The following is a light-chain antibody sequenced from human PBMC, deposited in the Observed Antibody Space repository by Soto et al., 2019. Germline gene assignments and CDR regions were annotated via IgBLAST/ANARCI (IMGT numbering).Light chain of an antibody. CDR1: QSVSTSD. CDR3: QQYDRSLT. J-gene: IGKJ4*01. Sequence: EIVLTQSPGTLSLSPGERATLSCRASQSVSTSDFAWYQQKPGQAPRLLMYGASHRASGIPDRFSGSGSGTDFTLIISRLEPADFAVYYCQQYDRSLTFGGGTKVEIK. V-gene: IGKV3-20*01. CDR2: GAS.